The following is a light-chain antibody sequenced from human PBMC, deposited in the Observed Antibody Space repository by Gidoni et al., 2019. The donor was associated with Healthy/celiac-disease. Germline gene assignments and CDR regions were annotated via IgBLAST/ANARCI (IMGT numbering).Light chain of an antibody. CDR3: MQALQMIT. J-gene: IGKJ5*01. CDR1: QSLLHSNGYNY. Sequence: DIVMTQSPLSLPVTPGEPASISCRSSQSLLHSNGYNYLDWYLQKPGQSPQLLIYLGSNRASGVPDRFSGSGSGTDFTLKISRVEAEDVGVYYCMQALQMITFXXXTRLEIK. V-gene: IGKV2-28*01. CDR2: LGS.